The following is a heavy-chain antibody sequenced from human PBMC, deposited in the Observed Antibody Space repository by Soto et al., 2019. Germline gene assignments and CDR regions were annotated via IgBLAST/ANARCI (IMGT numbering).Heavy chain of an antibody. V-gene: IGHV4-4*02. CDR2: IYHSGST. D-gene: IGHD6-19*01. J-gene: IGHJ6*02. Sequence: SETLSLTCAVSGGSISSSNWWSWVRQPPGKGLEWIGEIYHSGSTNYNPSLKSRVTISVDKSKNQFSLKLSSVTAADTAVYYCARLGYSSGWYSYYGMDVWGQGXTVTVSS. CDR1: GGSISSSNW. CDR3: ARLGYSSGWYSYYGMDV.